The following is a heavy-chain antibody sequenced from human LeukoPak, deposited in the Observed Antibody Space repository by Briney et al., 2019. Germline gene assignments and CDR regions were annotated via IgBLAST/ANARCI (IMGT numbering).Heavy chain of an antibody. CDR1: GGTFSSYA. D-gene: IGHD5-24*01. J-gene: IGHJ4*02. V-gene: IGHV1-69*04. CDR3: ARDGEMATIYFDY. Sequence: GASVKVSCKASGGTFSSYAISWVRQAPGQGLEWMGTIIPIVGIANYAQAFQGRVTITADKSTSTAYMELSSLRSEDTAVYYCARDGEMATIYFDYWGQGTLVTVCS. CDR2: IIPIVGIA.